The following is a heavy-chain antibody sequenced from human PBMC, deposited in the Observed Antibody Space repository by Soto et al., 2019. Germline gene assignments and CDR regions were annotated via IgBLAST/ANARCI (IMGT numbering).Heavy chain of an antibody. CDR2: IYYSGST. V-gene: IGHV4-59*01. CDR1: GGSISSYY. Sequence: QLQLQESGPGLVKPSDTLSLTCTVSGGSISSYYWSWIRQPPGKGLEWIGYIYYSGSTNYNPSLKRRVTVSVDTTKSHLSLKLSSVTAAETAVYYCARGNVSRWKSNDYCYGMNVWGQGTTVTVSS. CDR3: ARGNVSRWKSNDYCYGMNV. D-gene: IGHD6-13*01. J-gene: IGHJ6*02.